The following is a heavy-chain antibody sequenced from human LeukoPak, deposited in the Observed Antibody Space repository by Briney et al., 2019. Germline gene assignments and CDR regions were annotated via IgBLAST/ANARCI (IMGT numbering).Heavy chain of an antibody. V-gene: IGHV3-20*04. CDR1: GFTFDDYG. Sequence: GGSLRLSCAASGFTFDDYGMSWVRQVPGKGLEWVSSINGNGGSTAYADSVKGRFTISRDNAKNSLFLQMNSLRAEDTAFYYCARHDFWSGFKGGDYWGQGTLVTVSS. CDR3: ARHDFWSGFKGGDY. J-gene: IGHJ4*02. CDR2: INGNGGST. D-gene: IGHD3-3*01.